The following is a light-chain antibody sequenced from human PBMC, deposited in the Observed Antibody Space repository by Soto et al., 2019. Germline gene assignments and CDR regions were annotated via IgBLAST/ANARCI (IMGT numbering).Light chain of an antibody. Sequence: EIVLTQPPRTLTLYRGLRAPPSRLPRQSVSRYLAWFQQKPGQAPRLLIYDASNRATGIPARFSGSGSGTDFTLTIRSLDPGDFGIYYWQDRSNWPLAFGGETKVDIK. CDR1: QSVSRY. V-gene: IGKV3-11*01. J-gene: IGKJ4*01. CDR3: QDRSNWPLA. CDR2: DAS.